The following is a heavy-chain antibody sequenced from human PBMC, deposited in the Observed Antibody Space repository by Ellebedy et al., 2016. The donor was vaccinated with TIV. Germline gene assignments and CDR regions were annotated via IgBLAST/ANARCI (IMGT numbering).Heavy chain of an antibody. CDR3: TTAFVLYGMDV. V-gene: IGHV3-15*01. J-gene: IGHJ6*02. CDR2: IRIKADGETT. Sequence: GESLKISCGASGFTFSNYGMAWVRQAPGKGLEWVGRIRIKADGETTEYAAPAKDRFTISRDDSKNTLYLQMNSLKAEDTAVYYCTTAFVLYGMDVWGQGTTVTVSS. CDR1: GFTFSNYG.